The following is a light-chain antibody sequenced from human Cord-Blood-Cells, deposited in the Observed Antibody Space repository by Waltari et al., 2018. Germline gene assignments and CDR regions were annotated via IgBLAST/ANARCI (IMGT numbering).Light chain of an antibody. V-gene: IGLV2-23*01. Sequence: QSALTQPASVSGSPGQSITISCTGNSSDVGSYNLVSWYQQHPGKAPKLMIYEGSKRSSGVSNLFAGSNSANTASLTIAGLQAEDEADYYCCSYAGSSTVVFGGGTKLTVL. CDR2: EGS. CDR1: SSDVGSYNL. J-gene: IGLJ2*01. CDR3: CSYAGSSTVV.